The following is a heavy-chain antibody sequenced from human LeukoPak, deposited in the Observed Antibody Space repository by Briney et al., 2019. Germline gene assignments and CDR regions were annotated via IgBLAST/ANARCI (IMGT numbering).Heavy chain of an antibody. V-gene: IGHV3-30*03. CDR2: ISYDGTNK. CDR3: AFPFYYESSGLDAFDI. Sequence: PGGSLRLSCAASGFTFSSYAMHWVRQPPGKGLEWVALISYDGTNKDYTDSVKGRFTISRDNSKNTLYLQMNSLRAEDTAVYYCAFPFYYESSGLDAFDIWGQGTLVTVSS. CDR1: GFTFSSYA. J-gene: IGHJ3*02. D-gene: IGHD3-22*01.